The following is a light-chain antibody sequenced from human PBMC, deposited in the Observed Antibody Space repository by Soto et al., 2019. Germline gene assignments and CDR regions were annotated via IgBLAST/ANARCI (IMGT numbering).Light chain of an antibody. CDR3: QTWGAGIRV. V-gene: IGLV4-69*01. CDR2: LNSDGSH. CDR1: SGHSNYA. Sequence: QLVLTQSPSASASLGASVNLTCTLSSGHSNYAIAWHQQQPEKGPRYLMKLNSDGSHSKGDGIPDRFSGSSSGAERYLTISSLQSADEADYYCQTWGAGIRVFGGGTKLTVL. J-gene: IGLJ3*02.